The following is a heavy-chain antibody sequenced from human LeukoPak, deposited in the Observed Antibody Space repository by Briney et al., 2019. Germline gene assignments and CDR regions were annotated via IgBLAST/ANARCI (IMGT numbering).Heavy chain of an antibody. Sequence: PGGSLRLSCAASGFTFSSYSMNWVRQAPGKGLEWVSSISSSSSYIYYADSVKGRFTISRDNAKNSLYLQMNSLRAEDTAVYYCAKDSYYYDSSGYYQYYYYYYMDVWGKGTTVTISS. CDR2: ISSSSSYI. V-gene: IGHV3-21*01. D-gene: IGHD3-22*01. J-gene: IGHJ6*03. CDR1: GFTFSSYS. CDR3: AKDSYYYDSSGYYQYYYYYYMDV.